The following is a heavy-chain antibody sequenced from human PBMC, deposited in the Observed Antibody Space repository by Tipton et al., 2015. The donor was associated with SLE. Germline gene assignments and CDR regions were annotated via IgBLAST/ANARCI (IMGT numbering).Heavy chain of an antibody. CDR3: ARWIPLTGINV. CDR2: IYYSGST. V-gene: IGHV4-31*03. Sequence: TLSLTCTVSGYPISIGGYYYNWIRQHPGKGLEWIGYIYYSGSTYYNPSLKSRVTISVDKSKNQFSLKLTSVTAADTAVYYCARWIPLTGINVWGQGATVTVSS. D-gene: IGHD5-18*01. J-gene: IGHJ6*02. CDR1: GYPISIGGYY.